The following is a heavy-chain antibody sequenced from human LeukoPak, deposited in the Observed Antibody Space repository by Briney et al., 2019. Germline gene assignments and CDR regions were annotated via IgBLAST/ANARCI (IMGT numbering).Heavy chain of an antibody. CDR2: IWFDGSIK. V-gene: IGHV3-33*01. Sequence: GGSLRLSCAASGFTFSTYGMHWVRQAPGKGLEWVAVIWFDGSIKYCADSVKGRFTISRDNSKNTLYLQMNSLRAEDTAVYYCARAVGPFDIWGQGTIVIVSS. CDR1: GFTFSTYG. J-gene: IGHJ3*02. CDR3: ARAVGPFDI.